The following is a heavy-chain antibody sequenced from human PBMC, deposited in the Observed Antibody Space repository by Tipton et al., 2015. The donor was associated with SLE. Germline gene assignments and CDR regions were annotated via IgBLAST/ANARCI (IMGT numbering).Heavy chain of an antibody. D-gene: IGHD2-15*01. Sequence: QVQLVQSGAEVKKPGASVKVSCKASGYTFTSYYIHWVRQAPGQGLEWMGIIIPSAGSTNYAQKFQGRVTMTRDTSTSTVYMELSSLTSEDTAVYFCAREESGGYWDYWGQGILVTVSS. CDR3: AREESGGYWDY. V-gene: IGHV1-46*01. CDR2: IIPSAGST. CDR1: GYTFTSYY. J-gene: IGHJ4*02.